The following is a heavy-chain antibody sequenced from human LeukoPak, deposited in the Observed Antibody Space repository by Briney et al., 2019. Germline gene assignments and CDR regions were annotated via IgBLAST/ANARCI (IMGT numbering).Heavy chain of an antibody. D-gene: IGHD3-10*01. CDR2: ISGSGGST. V-gene: IGHV3-23*01. CDR3: AKDGEAAGLYYYMDV. CDR1: GFTFSSYA. J-gene: IGHJ6*03. Sequence: PGGSLRLSCAASGFTFSSYAMSWVRQAPGKGLEWVSAISGSGGSTYYADSVKGRFTISRDNSKNTLYLQMNSLRAEDTAVYYCAKDGEAAGLYYYMDVWGKGTTVTVSS.